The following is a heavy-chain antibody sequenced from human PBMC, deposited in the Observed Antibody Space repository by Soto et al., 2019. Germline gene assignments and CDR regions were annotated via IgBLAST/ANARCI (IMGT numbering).Heavy chain of an antibody. CDR3: ARDGHSDYSNFDY. D-gene: IGHD4-4*01. Sequence: QVHLVQSGAEVKKPGASVNVSCKASGYTFTSYAMHWVRQAPGQRLEWMGWINAGNGNTKYSQMIQGRVTITRDTSASTAYMELSSLRSEDTAVYYCARDGHSDYSNFDYWGQGTLVTVSS. CDR1: GYTFTSYA. V-gene: IGHV1-3*01. J-gene: IGHJ4*02. CDR2: INAGNGNT.